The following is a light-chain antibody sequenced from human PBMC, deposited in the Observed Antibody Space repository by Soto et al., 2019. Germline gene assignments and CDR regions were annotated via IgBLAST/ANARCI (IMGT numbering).Light chain of an antibody. J-gene: IGLJ1*01. Sequence: QSVLTQPASVSASPGQSIAISCTGTSSDIGGYNYVSWYQQHPGKAPKLMIYEVSNRPSGVSNRFSGFKSGDTASLTISGLQPEDEADYYCTSYTSSSTLVFGTGTKLTVL. CDR2: EVS. CDR3: TSYTSSSTLV. V-gene: IGLV2-14*01. CDR1: SSDIGGYNY.